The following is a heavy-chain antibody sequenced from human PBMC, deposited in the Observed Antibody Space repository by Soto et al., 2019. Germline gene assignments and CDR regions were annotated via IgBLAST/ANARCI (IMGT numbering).Heavy chain of an antibody. V-gene: IGHV1-8*01. CDR3: ARGRGTMISLDV. J-gene: IGHJ6*02. D-gene: IGHD3-22*01. CDR2: MNPNSGNT. Sequence: EASVKVSCKASGYTFTSYDINWVRQATGQGLEWMGWMNPNSGNTGYAQKFQGRVTMTRNTSISTAYMELSSLRSEDTAVYYCARGRGTMISLDVWGQGTTVTVSS. CDR1: GYTFTSYD.